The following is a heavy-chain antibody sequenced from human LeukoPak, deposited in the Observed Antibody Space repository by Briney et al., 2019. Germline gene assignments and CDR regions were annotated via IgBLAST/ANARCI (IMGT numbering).Heavy chain of an antibody. CDR2: IYDSGST. Sequence: SQTLSLTCAVSGGSISSGGYSWSWIRQPPGKGLEWIGYIYDSGSTNYNPSLKSRVTISVDTSKNQLSLKLSSVTAADTAVYYCARVGGTNYYYYGMDVWGQGTTVTVSS. CDR1: GGSISSGGYS. D-gene: IGHD1-1*01. J-gene: IGHJ6*02. CDR3: ARVGGTNYYYYGMDV. V-gene: IGHV4-61*08.